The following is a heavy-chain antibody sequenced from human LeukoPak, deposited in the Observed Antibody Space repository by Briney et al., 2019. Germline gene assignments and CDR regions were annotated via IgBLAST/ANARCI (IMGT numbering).Heavy chain of an antibody. D-gene: IGHD2-15*01. CDR3: ARSVAVVTATFGY. J-gene: IGHJ4*02. V-gene: IGHV3-74*01. Sequence: PGGSLRLSCAASGFTFSSYAMSWVRQAPGKGLVWVSRINSDGSSTSYADSVKGRFTISRDNAKNTLYLQMNSLRAEDTAVYYCARSVAVVTATFGYWGQGTLVTVSS. CDR2: INSDGSST. CDR1: GFTFSSYA.